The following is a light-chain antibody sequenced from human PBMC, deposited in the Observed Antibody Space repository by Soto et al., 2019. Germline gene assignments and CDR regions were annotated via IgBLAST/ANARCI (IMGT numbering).Light chain of an antibody. J-gene: IGKJ1*01. CDR3: MQGAHWPRT. V-gene: IGKV2-30*01. CDR2: TVS. CDR1: QSLVYTDGNTY. Sequence: DVVMTQSPLSLPVTLGQAASISCRSSQSLVYTDGNTYLSWFLQRPGQPPRRLIYTVSSRDSGVPDRFSGSGSGTDFTLRISRVEVEDLGVYYCMQGAHWPRTFGQGTKVEIK.